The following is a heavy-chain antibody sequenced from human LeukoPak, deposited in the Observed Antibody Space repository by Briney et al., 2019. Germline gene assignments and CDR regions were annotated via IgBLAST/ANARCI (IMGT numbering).Heavy chain of an antibody. V-gene: IGHV3-21*01. CDR1: GFTFSQYT. CDR3: ATDPGRYSSGLVNWYFDL. CDR2: ISTSSTYK. D-gene: IGHD5-18*01. Sequence: GGSLRLSCTASGFTFSQYTMNWVRQAPGKGLEWVSSISTSSTYKYYADSVKGRFTISRDNARDSLYLQMDSLRAEDTAVYYCATDPGRYSSGLVNWYFDLWGRGTLVTVSS. J-gene: IGHJ2*01.